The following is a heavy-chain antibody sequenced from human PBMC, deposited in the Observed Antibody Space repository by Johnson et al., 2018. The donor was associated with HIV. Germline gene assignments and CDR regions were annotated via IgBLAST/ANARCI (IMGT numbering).Heavy chain of an antibody. V-gene: IGHV3-30*09. CDR1: GFTFSSYA. D-gene: IGHD1-26*01. CDR2: ISYDGSNE. J-gene: IGHJ3*02. Sequence: QVQLVESGGGVVQPGRSLRLSCAASGFTFSSYAMHWVRQAPGKGLEWVAVISYDGSNEYYADSVKGRFAISRDNSKNTLYLQMNSLRAEDTAVYYCAKTYSGSNRDAFDIWGQGTMVTVSS. CDR3: AKTYSGSNRDAFDI.